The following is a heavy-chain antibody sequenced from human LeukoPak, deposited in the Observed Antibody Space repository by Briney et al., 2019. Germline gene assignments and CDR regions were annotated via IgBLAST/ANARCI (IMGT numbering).Heavy chain of an antibody. D-gene: IGHD1-26*01. CDR2: INPNSGGT. CDR1: GYTFTGYY. J-gene: IGHJ3*02. V-gene: IGHV1-2*02. CDR3: AREVILGATSRDAFDI. Sequence: ASVKVSCKASGYTFTGYYIHWVRQAPGQGLECMGWINPNSGGTNYAQKFQGRVTMTRDTSISTAYMELSRLRSDDTAVYYCAREVILGATSRDAFDIWGQGTMVTVSS.